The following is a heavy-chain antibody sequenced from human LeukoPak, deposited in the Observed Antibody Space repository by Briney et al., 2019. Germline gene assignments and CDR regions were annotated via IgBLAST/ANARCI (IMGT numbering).Heavy chain of an antibody. CDR2: ISYDGSQK. CDR3: ARDLDDTSGHDAFDI. J-gene: IGHJ3*02. D-gene: IGHD3-22*01. Sequence: GGSLRLSCAASGFTFSNYGMHWVRQAPGKGLEWVAVISYDGSQKYYADSVKGRFTISRDNSKNTLFLQMNSLRAEDTAVYYCARDLDDTSGHDAFDIWGQGTMVTVSA. CDR1: GFTFSNYG. V-gene: IGHV3-30*03.